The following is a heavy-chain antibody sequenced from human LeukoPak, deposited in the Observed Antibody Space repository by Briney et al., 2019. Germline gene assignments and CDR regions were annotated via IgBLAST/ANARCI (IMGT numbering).Heavy chain of an antibody. J-gene: IGHJ4*02. CDR1: GFTFSSYG. Sequence: GGSLRLSCAASGFTFSSYGMHWVRQAPGKGLEWVAFIRYDGSNKYYADSVKGRFTISRDNSKNTLYLQMNSLRAEDTAVYYCAKHLWGRFGELSFDYWGQGTLVTVSS. D-gene: IGHD3-10*01. CDR3: AKHLWGRFGELSFDY. CDR2: IRYDGSNK. V-gene: IGHV3-30*02.